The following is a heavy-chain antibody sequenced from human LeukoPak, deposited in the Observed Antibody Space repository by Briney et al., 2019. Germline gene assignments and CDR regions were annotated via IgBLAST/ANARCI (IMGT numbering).Heavy chain of an antibody. J-gene: IGHJ3*02. CDR2: IIPIFGTA. Sequence: SVKVSCKASGGTFSSYAISWVRQAPGQGLEWMGGIIPIFGTANYAQKFQGRVTITADESTSTAYMELSSLRSEDTAVYYCAREVSGFYDFWSGYYPDDAFDIWGQGTMVTVSS. V-gene: IGHV1-69*13. CDR1: GGTFSSYA. D-gene: IGHD3-3*01. CDR3: AREVSGFYDFWSGYYPDDAFDI.